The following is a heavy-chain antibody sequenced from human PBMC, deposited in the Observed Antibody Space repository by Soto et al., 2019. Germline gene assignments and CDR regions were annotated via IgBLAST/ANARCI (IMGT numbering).Heavy chain of an antibody. CDR3: ARGQEGIVATH. CDR2: VKDGGST. CDR1: GGSLTGYY. D-gene: IGHD5-12*01. V-gene: IGHV4-34*01. J-gene: IGHJ4*02. Sequence: SETLSLTCTFNGGSLTGYYWSWIRQPPGKGLEWIGEVKDGGSTNYSTSLRGRVSISADTSKNHFSLRLNSVTAADTAVYFCARGQEGIVATHWDQGALVTVSS.